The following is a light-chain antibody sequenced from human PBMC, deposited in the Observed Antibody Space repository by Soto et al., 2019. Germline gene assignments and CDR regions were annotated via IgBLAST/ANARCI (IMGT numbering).Light chain of an antibody. J-gene: IGKJ5*01. CDR2: DAS. CDR1: QSVSIY. Sequence: EIVLTQSPATLSLSPGERATLSCRAIQSVSIYLAWYQQKPGQAPRLLIYDASTRATGIPAKFSGSGAGTDFTLTISSLEPEDSAVYYCQQRSNSPPWITFGQGTRLENK. V-gene: IGKV3-11*01. CDR3: QQRSNSPPWIT.